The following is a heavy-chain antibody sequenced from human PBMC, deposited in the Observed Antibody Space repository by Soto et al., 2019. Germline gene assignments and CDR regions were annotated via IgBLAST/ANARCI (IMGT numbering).Heavy chain of an antibody. CDR3: AREYQGDYYGSGSYPSFDY. CDR2: IYHSGST. D-gene: IGHD3-10*01. J-gene: IGHJ4*02. CDR1: GYSISSGYY. V-gene: IGHV4-38-2*02. Sequence: SETLSLTCAVSGYSISSGYYWGWIRQPPGKGLEWIGSIYHSGSTYYNPSLKSRVTISVDTSKNQFSLKLSSVTAADTAVYYCAREYQGDYYGSGSYPSFDYWGQGTLVTVSS.